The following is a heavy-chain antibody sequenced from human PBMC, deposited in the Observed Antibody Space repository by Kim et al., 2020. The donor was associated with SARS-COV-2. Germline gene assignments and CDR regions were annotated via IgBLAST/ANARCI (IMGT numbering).Heavy chain of an antibody. D-gene: IGHD2-15*01. Sequence: KFQGRVTITRDTSASTAYMELSSLRSEDTAVYYCARSPQIVVVVAATLDYWGQGTLVTVSS. CDR3: ARSPQIVVVVAATLDY. J-gene: IGHJ4*02. V-gene: IGHV1-3*01.